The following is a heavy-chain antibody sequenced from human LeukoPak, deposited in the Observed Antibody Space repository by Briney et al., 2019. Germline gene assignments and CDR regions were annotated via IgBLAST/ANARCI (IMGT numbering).Heavy chain of an antibody. CDR3: AKSGEGIQVWLLLDY. CDR1: GLTFSRYG. Sequence: GGSLRLSCVASGLTFSRYGMHWVGQARGTGLEGVGGISYDGSNKYYADSVKGRFTISRDNSKNTLYLQMNSLRAEDTAVYSWAKSGEGIQVWLLLDYWGQGTLVTVSS. CDR2: ISYDGSNK. J-gene: IGHJ4*02. V-gene: IGHV3-30*18. D-gene: IGHD5-18*01.